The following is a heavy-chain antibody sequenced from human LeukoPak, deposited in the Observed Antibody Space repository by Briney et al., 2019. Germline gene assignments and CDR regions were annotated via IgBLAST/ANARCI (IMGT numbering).Heavy chain of an antibody. CDR1: EFIFSVYS. CDR2: VDLSGFSR. J-gene: IGHJ1*01. D-gene: IGHD5-12*01. CDR3: VTSGNFRFHH. Sequence: GGSLRLSCAASEFIFSVYSMKWVRQAPGKGLEWVSYVDLSGFSRSYADSVKDRFTISRDKAKNSVFLQMSSLRAEDTAAYYCVTSGNFRFHHWGQGTLVTVSS. V-gene: IGHV3-48*01.